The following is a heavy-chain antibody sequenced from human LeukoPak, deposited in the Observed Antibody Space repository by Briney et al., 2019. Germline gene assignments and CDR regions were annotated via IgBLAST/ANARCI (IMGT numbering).Heavy chain of an antibody. Sequence: GGSLRLSCAASGFTFSNYGIHWVRQAPGKGLEWVAVISYDGNNKYYADSVKGRFTTSRDSSKNTLFLQMNSLRAEDTAVYYCAKGVDYCSGGSCPADYWGPGTLVTVSS. J-gene: IGHJ4*02. D-gene: IGHD2-15*01. CDR2: ISYDGNNK. CDR3: AKGVDYCSGGSCPADY. V-gene: IGHV3-30*18. CDR1: GFTFSNYG.